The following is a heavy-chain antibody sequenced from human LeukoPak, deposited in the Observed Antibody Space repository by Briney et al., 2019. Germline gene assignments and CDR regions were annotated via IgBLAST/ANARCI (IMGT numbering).Heavy chain of an antibody. J-gene: IGHJ6*03. D-gene: IGHD2-2*01. Sequence: GRSLRLSCAASGFTFSSYAMHWVRQAPGKGLEWVAFIRYDGSNKYYADSVKGRFTISRDNSKNTLYLQMNSLRAEDTAVYYCAKGPRGYCSSTSCYPEYYYYMDVWGKGTTVTVSS. V-gene: IGHV3-30*02. CDR1: GFTFSSYA. CDR3: AKGPRGYCSSTSCYPEYYYYMDV. CDR2: IRYDGSNK.